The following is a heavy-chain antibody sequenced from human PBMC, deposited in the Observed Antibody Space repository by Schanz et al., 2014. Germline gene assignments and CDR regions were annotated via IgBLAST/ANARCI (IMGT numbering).Heavy chain of an antibody. D-gene: IGHD3-3*01. Sequence: EVQLVESGGGLVQPGGSLRLSCAASGFSFSTYWMSWVRQAPGKGLEWISYITYNGGTIYYADSVKGRFTMSRDNAKNSVFLQMNSLRAEDTAVYYCVRDSFFAFDYWGQGTLXTVSS. J-gene: IGHJ4*02. CDR3: VRDSFFAFDY. V-gene: IGHV3-48*01. CDR2: ITYNGGTI. CDR1: GFSFSTYW.